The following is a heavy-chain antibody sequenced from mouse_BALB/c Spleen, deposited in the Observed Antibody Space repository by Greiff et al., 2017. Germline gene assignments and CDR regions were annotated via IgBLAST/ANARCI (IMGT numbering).Heavy chain of an antibody. Sequence: EVKLLESGGGLVQPGGSLKLSCAASGFDFSRYWMSWVRQAPGKGLEWIGEINPDSSTINYTPSLKDKFIISRDNAKNTLYLQMSKVRSEDTALYYCARCYGNYWHYFDYWGQGTTLTVSS. CDR1: GFDFSRYW. J-gene: IGHJ2*01. CDR2: INPDSSTI. CDR3: ARCYGNYWHYFDY. V-gene: IGHV4-1*02. D-gene: IGHD2-1*01.